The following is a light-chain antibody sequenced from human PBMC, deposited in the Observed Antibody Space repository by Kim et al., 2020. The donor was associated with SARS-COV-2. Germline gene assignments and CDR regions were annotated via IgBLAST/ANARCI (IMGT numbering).Light chain of an antibody. Sequence: SASVGDRVTITCRASQSISIYLDWYRQKPGKAPNLLIYTASTLESGVPSRFSGSGSGRDFTLTISSLQPEDFATYYCQQSYSAPYTFGQGTKLEI. CDR2: TAS. CDR1: QSISIY. CDR3: QQSYSAPYT. J-gene: IGKJ2*01. V-gene: IGKV1-39*01.